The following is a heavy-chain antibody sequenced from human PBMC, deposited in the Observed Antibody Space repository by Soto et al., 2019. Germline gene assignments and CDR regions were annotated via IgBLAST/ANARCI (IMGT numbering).Heavy chain of an antibody. D-gene: IGHD2-15*01. CDR3: ARDGNCSGGSCYSDY. CDR1: GFTFSSYG. V-gene: IGHV3-33*01. J-gene: IGHJ4*02. CDR2: IWYGGSNK. Sequence: QVQLVESGGGVVQPGRSLRLSCAASGFTFSSYGMHWVRQAPGKGLEWVAVIWYGGSNKYYADSVKGRFTISRDNSKNTLYLQMNSLRAEDTAVYYCARDGNCSGGSCYSDYWGQGTLVTVSS.